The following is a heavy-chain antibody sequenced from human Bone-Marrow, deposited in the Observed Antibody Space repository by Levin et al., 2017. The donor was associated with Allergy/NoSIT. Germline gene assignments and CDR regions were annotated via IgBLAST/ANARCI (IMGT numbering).Heavy chain of an antibody. V-gene: IGHV1-2*02. CDR3: ARSMGYSSGWYLSFDY. CDR2: INSNSGGT. D-gene: IGHD6-19*01. J-gene: IGHJ4*02. Sequence: GESLKISCKASGYTFSGYYMHWVRQAPGQGLEWMGWINSNSGGTNSAQKFQGRVTMTRDTSISTAYMELNSLISDDTAVYYCARSMGYSSGWYLSFDYWGQGTLVTVSS. CDR1: GYTFSGYY.